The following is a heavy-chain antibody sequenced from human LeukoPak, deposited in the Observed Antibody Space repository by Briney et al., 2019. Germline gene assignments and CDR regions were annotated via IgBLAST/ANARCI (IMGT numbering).Heavy chain of an antibody. CDR2: IKQDGSEK. D-gene: IGHD3-3*01. CDR1: GFTFSSYS. J-gene: IGHJ4*02. V-gene: IGHV3-7*01. CDR3: ARDRSTDLWSGYYTNYFDY. Sequence: GGSLRLSCAASGFTFSSYSMNWVRQAPGKGLEWVANIKQDGSEKYYVDSVKGRFTISRDNTKNSLYLQMNSLRADDTAVYYCARDRSTDLWSGYYTNYFDYWGQGTLVTVSS.